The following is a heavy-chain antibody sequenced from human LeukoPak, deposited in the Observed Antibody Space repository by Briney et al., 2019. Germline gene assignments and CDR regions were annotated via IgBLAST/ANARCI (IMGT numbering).Heavy chain of an antibody. CDR3: ARHGSPYDSSGYTT. D-gene: IGHD3-22*01. CDR2: IYYSGST. V-gene: IGHV4-39*01. J-gene: IGHJ4*02. CDR1: GGSISSSSYY. Sequence: PSETLSLTCTVSGGSISSSSYYWGWIRQPPGKGLEWIGSIYYSGSTYYNPSLKSRVTISVDTSKNQFSLKLSSVTAADTAVYYCARHGSPYDSSGYTTWGQGTLVTVSS.